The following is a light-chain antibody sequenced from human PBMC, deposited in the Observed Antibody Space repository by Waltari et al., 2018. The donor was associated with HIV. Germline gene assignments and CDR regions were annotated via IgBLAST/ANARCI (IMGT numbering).Light chain of an antibody. CDR1: SSNLGKNA. V-gene: IGLV1-36*01. Sequence: QSVLTQPPSVSAAPRQRVSISCYGRSSNLGKNAVNWYQQIPGTAPRLLIYYDDLVPSGVSDRFSGSKSGTSASLAISGLQSEDEADYYCAAWDDTLNGWVFGGGTKLTVL. J-gene: IGLJ3*02. CDR3: AAWDDTLNGWV. CDR2: YDD.